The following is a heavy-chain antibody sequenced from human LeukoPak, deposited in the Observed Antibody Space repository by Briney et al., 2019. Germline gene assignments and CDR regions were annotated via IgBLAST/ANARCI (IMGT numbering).Heavy chain of an antibody. V-gene: IGHV3-48*01. J-gene: IGHJ4*02. Sequence: PGGTLRLSCAASGITFSSYGMNWVRQAPGKGLEWVSSISSTGGTTYYADSVKGRFAISRDNAKNSLYLQMNSLRAEDTAVYYCARYAEVRGYSSSWLSHDYWGQGTLVTVSS. D-gene: IGHD6-13*01. CDR2: ISSTGGTT. CDR3: ARYAEVRGYSSSWLSHDY. CDR1: GITFSSYG.